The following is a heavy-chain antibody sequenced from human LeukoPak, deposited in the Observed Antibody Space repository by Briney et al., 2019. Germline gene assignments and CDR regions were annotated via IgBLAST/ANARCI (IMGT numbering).Heavy chain of an antibody. CDR3: ARGIARDSFWSAYNTHDY. Sequence: ASVKVSCKASGYTFTSYDINWVRQAPGQGLEWMGGMNPNSGNTGYAQKFQGRVTMTRNTSISTAYMELRSLRSEDTAVYYCARGIARDSFWSAYNTHDYWGQGTLVTVSS. CDR1: GYTFTSYD. J-gene: IGHJ4*02. V-gene: IGHV1-8*01. D-gene: IGHD3-3*01. CDR2: MNPNSGNT.